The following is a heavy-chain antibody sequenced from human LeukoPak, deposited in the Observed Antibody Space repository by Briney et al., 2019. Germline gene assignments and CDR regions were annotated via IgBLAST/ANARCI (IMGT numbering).Heavy chain of an antibody. CDR3: ARDARYYGSGSMGY. J-gene: IGHJ4*02. Sequence: GASVKVSCKASGYTFTGYYMHWVRQAPGQGLEWMGWINPNSGGTNYAQKFQGWVTMTRDTSISTAYMELSRLRSDDTAVYYCARDARYYGSGSMGYWGRGTLVTVSS. V-gene: IGHV1-2*04. D-gene: IGHD3-10*01. CDR1: GYTFTGYY. CDR2: INPNSGGT.